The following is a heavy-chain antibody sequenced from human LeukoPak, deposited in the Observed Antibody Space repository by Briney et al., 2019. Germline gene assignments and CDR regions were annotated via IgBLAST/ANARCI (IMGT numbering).Heavy chain of an antibody. CDR2: ISWNSGSI. V-gene: IGHV3-9*01. D-gene: IGHD5-18*01. Sequence: GGSLRLSCAASGFTFDDYAMHWVRQAPGKGLEWVSGISWNSGSIGYADSVKGRFTISRDNAKNSLYLQMNSLRAEDTALYYCAKGMSDTAMAYYFDYWGQGTLVTVSS. CDR3: AKGMSDTAMAYYFDY. J-gene: IGHJ4*02. CDR1: GFTFDDYA.